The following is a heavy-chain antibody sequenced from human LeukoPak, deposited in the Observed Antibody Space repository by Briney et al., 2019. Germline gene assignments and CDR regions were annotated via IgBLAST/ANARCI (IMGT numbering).Heavy chain of an antibody. D-gene: IGHD3-22*01. V-gene: IGHV3-23*01. CDR2: ISGNGHQT. J-gene: IGHJ4*02. CDR3: AKDANYYDSSGYLIPFDY. Sequence: PGGSRRLSCSASGFTFSRFAMTWVRQLPGRGLEWVSSISGNGHQTYYADSVKGRFSVSRDNSKSILYLQMDSLRADDSALYYCAKDANYYDSSGYLIPFDYWGQGTLVTVSS. CDR1: GFTFSRFA.